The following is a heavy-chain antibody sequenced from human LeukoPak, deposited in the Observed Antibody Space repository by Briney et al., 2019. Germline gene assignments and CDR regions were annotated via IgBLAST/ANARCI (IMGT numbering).Heavy chain of an antibody. V-gene: IGHV3-23*01. CDR2: ISGSGGST. CDR1: GFTFSSYA. D-gene: IGHD3-22*01. Sequence: GGSLRLSCAASGFTFSSYAMSWVRQAPGKGLEWVSAISGSGGSTYYADSVKGRFTISRDNSKNTLYLQMNSLRAEDTAVYYCAKSLRAISDSGGYYSYFDYWGQGTLVTVSS. J-gene: IGHJ4*02. CDR3: AKSLRAISDSGGYYSYFDY.